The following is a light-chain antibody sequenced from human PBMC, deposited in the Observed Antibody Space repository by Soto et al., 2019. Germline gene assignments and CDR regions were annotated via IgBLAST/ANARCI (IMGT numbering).Light chain of an antibody. J-gene: IGKJ4*01. CDR2: KAS. V-gene: IGKV1-5*03. Sequence: DIQMTQSPSTLSGSVGDRVTITCRASQTISSWLAWYQQKPGKAPKLLIYKASTLKSGVPSRFSGSGSRTEFTLTISSLQPDDFATYYCQQYNSYSPITVGGGTKVDI. CDR3: QQYNSYSPIT. CDR1: QTISSW.